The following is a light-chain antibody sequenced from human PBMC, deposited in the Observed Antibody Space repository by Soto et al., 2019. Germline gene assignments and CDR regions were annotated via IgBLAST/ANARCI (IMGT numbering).Light chain of an antibody. Sequence: EIVLTQSPGTLSLSPGERATLSCRASQTVSTNYLAWYQQKPGQAPSLLFYGASSRATGIPDRFSGSGSGTDFTLTISRLEPEDFAVYYCQQYGSSPVTFGQGTKVEIK. CDR3: QQYGSSPVT. J-gene: IGKJ1*01. CDR2: GAS. V-gene: IGKV3-20*01. CDR1: QTVSTNY.